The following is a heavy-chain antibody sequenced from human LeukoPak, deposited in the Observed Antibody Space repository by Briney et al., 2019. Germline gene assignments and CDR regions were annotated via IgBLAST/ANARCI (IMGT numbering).Heavy chain of an antibody. CDR1: GFSLDDYA. J-gene: IGHJ3*02. CDR2: LSWNSDIV. D-gene: IGHD2/OR15-2a*01. V-gene: IGHV3-9*01. Sequence: GGSLRLSCVASGFSLDDYAMHWVRQLPGKGLEWVSGLSWNSDIVAYADSVKGRFTISGDNAKNSLYLQMNSLRPEDTALYYCVKDTISTPLAFHIWGQGTMVTVPS. CDR3: VKDTISTPLAFHI.